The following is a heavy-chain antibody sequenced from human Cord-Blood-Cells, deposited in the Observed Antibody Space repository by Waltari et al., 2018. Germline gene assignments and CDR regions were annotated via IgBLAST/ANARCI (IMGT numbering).Heavy chain of an antibody. D-gene: IGHD2-15*01. CDR1: GYTFTSYA. CDR2: INAGNGNT. J-gene: IGHJ6*02. CDR3: ARDLTPNTLGYCSGGSCYYYYYGMDV. Sequence: QVQLVQSGAEVKKPGASVKVSCKASGYTFTSYAMHWVRHAPGQRLEWMGWINAGNGNTKYSQKFQGRVTITKDTSASTAYMELSSLRSEDTAVYYCARDLTPNTLGYCSGGSCYYYYYGMDVWGQGTTVTVSS. V-gene: IGHV1-3*01.